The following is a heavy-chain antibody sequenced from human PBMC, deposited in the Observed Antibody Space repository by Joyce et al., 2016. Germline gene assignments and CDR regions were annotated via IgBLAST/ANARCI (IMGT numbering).Heavy chain of an antibody. CDR3: ARGNGDFWSGYYNYFDY. J-gene: IGHJ4*02. CDR2: IYVSGST. D-gene: IGHD3-3*01. Sequence: QVQLQESGPGLVKPSQTLSLTCTVSGCSISSGDYYWSWVLQSPGKGLEGIGYIYVSGSTLRKTSLKSRLTISADTAKNQFSLKVRSVTAADTAVYYCARGNGDFWSGYYNYFDYWGQGILVTVSS. V-gene: IGHV4-30-4*01. CDR1: GCSISSGDYY.